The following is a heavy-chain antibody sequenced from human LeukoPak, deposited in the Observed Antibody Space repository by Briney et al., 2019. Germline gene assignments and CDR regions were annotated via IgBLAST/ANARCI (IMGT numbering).Heavy chain of an antibody. V-gene: IGHV3-23*01. CDR1: GFTFSSYA. D-gene: IGHD6-19*01. J-gene: IGHJ5*02. CDR3: AKGSGEWLATSWFDP. Sequence: GGSLRLSCAASGFTFSSYAMSWVRQAPGKGLEWVSAISGSGGSTYYADSVKGRFTISRDNSKNTLYLQMNSLRAEDTALYYCAKGSGEWLATSWFDPWGQGTLVTVSS. CDR2: ISGSGGST.